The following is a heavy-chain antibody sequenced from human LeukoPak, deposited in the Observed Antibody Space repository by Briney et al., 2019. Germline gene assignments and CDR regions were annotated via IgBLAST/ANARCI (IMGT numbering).Heavy chain of an antibody. CDR2: IYPTGST. V-gene: IGHV4-38-2*02. D-gene: IGHD6-13*01. CDR1: GYSISSGYY. Sequence: SQTLSLTCTVSGYSISSGYYWGWIRQPPGKGLEWIGNIYPTGSTYYNPSLKSRVTISVDTSKNQFSLKVSSVSAADTAVYYCARAYSSSWYWNWFDPWGQGTLVTVSS. J-gene: IGHJ5*02. CDR3: ARAYSSSWYWNWFDP.